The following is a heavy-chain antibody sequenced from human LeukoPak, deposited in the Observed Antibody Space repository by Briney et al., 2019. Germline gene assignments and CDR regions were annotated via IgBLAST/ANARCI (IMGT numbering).Heavy chain of an antibody. CDR1: SGSISNSL. D-gene: IGHD2-15*01. Sequence: SETLSLTCTVPSGSISNSLWSWIRQPAGKGLEWLGRIYTTGRTNYNPSRKSRVTMSPDTSKKETSLKLTSVTAADTAVYFCVRAPGGCGGTCAFDYWGQGALVTVSS. CDR2: IYTTGRT. CDR3: VRAPGGCGGTCAFDY. J-gene: IGHJ4*02. V-gene: IGHV4-4*07.